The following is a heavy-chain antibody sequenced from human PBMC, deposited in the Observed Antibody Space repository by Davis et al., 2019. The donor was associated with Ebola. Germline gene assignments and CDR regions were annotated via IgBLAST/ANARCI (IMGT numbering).Heavy chain of an antibody. Sequence: PGGSLRLSCAASGFNFRSFWMNWVRQAPGKGLEWVANIKQDGSQKYYVSSVKGRFTISRDNAKNSLYLQMNSLRAEDTAVYYCARQYCSDTTCYTDAFDVWGQGTWVTVSS. J-gene: IGHJ3*01. CDR2: IKQDGSQK. CDR1: GFNFRSFW. V-gene: IGHV3-7*01. D-gene: IGHD2-2*02. CDR3: ARQYCSDTTCYTDAFDV.